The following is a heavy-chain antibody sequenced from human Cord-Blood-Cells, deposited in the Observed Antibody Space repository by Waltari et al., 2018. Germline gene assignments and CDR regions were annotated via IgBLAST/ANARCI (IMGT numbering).Heavy chain of an antibody. CDR3: ARGQGSSGWYDY. V-gene: IGHV4-34*01. D-gene: IGHD6-19*01. Sequence: QVQLQQWGAGLLKPSETLSLTCAVYGGSFSGYYVSWLRQPPGKGLEWIGEINHSGSTNYNPSLKSRVTISVDTSKNQFSLKLSSVTAADTAVYYCARGQGSSGWYDYWGQGTLVTVSS. CDR2: INHSGST. CDR1: GGSFSGYY. J-gene: IGHJ4*02.